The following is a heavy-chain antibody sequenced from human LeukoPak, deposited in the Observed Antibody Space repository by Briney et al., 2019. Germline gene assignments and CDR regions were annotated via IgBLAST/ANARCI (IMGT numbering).Heavy chain of an antibody. CDR1: GYTFTGYY. CDR2: INPKTGGS. Sequence: ASVRVSCKASGYTFTGYYMHWVRQAPGQGLEWLGRINPKTGGSNYAQNFQGRVTMTSDTSTTTAYMELSSLNSDDTAVYYCATLVSGINYWGQGTLVTVSS. J-gene: IGHJ4*02. V-gene: IGHV1-2*06. CDR3: ATLVSGINY. D-gene: IGHD1-20*01.